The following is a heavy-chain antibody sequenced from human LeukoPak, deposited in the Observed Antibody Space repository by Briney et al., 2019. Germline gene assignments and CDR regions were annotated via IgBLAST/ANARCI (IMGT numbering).Heavy chain of an antibody. CDR3: ASNIVVVPAATYAFDI. CDR1: GGSFSGYY. CDR2: INHSGST. D-gene: IGHD2-2*01. Sequence: SETLSLTCAVYGGSFSGYYWSWIRQPPGKGLEWIGEINHSGSTNYNPSLKSRVTISVDTSKNQFSLKLSSVTAADTAVYYCASNIVVVPAATYAFDIWGQGTMVTVSS. J-gene: IGHJ3*02. V-gene: IGHV4-34*01.